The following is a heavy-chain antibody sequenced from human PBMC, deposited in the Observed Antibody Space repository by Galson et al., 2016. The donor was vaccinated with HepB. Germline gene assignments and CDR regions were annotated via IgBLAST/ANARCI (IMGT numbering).Heavy chain of an antibody. V-gene: IGHV3-74*01. J-gene: IGHJ3*02. CDR2: INSDGSST. Sequence: SLRLSCAASGFIFSNYWMHWVRQAPGKGLVWVSRINSDGSSTSYADSVKGRFTISRDNAKNSLYLQMNSLRDEDTAVYYCARDGGIPGAAFDIWGQGTMVTVSS. CDR1: GFIFSNYW. CDR3: ARDGGIPGAAFDI. D-gene: IGHD3-16*01.